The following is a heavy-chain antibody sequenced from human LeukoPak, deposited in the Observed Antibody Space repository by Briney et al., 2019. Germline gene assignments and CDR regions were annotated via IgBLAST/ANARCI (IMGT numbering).Heavy chain of an antibody. D-gene: IGHD3-3*01. CDR1: GFTFSSYA. Sequence: PGGSLRLSCAASGFTFSSYAMSWVRRAPGKGLEWVSAISGSGGSTYYADSVKGRFTISRDNSKNTLYLQMNSLRAEDTAVYYCAKGGRPYDFWSGHQRPFDYWGQGTLVTVSS. V-gene: IGHV3-23*01. CDR3: AKGGRPYDFWSGHQRPFDY. J-gene: IGHJ4*02. CDR2: ISGSGGST.